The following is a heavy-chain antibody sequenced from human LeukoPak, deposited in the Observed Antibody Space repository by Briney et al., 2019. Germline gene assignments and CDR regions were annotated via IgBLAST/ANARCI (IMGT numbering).Heavy chain of an antibody. D-gene: IGHD6-13*01. V-gene: IGHV4-61*02. CDR3: ARGYSSSWYWFDP. J-gene: IGHJ5*02. CDR2: IYTSGST. Sequence: PSETLSLTCTVSGGSISSGSYYWSWIRQPAGKGLERIGRIYTSGSTNYNPSLKSRVTISVDTSKNQFSLKLSSVTAADTAVYYCARGYSSSWYWFDPWGQGTLVTVSS. CDR1: GGSISSGSYY.